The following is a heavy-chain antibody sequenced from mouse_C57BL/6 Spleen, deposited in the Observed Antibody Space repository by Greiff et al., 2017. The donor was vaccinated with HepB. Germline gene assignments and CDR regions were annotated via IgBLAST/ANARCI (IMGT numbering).Heavy chain of an antibody. CDR3: ARHDGYYGFAY. CDR2: ISNGGGSN. V-gene: IGHV5-12*01. D-gene: IGHD2-3*01. Sequence: EVKLLESGGGLVQPGGSLKLSCAASGFTFSDYYMYWVRQTPEKRLEWVAYISNGGGSNYYPDTVKGRFTISSYNAKNTLYLQISRLKSDDTAMYYCARHDGYYGFAYWGQGTRVTI. J-gene: IGHJ3*01. CDR1: GFTFSDYY.